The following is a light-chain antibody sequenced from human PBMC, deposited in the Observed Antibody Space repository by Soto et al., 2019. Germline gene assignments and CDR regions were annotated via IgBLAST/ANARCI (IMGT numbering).Light chain of an antibody. V-gene: IGLV2-14*03. CDR2: DVT. CDR3: SSFSSTSTLV. Sequence: QSVLTQPASVSGSPGQSITISCTGNSSDVGGYSYVCWYQQHPGKAPKLMIYDVTYRPSGVSNRFSASKSGNTASLTISGLQADDEAVYFCSSFSSTSTLVFGGGTKLTVL. CDR1: SSDVGGYSY. J-gene: IGLJ2*01.